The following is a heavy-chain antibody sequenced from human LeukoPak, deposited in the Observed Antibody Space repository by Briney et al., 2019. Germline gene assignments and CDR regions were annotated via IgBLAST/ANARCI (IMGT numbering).Heavy chain of an antibody. CDR3: ARELGYCSGGSCYVGGFDY. CDR2: IYYSGST. CDR1: GVSIRSHY. Sequence: SETLSLTCTVSGVSIRSHYWSWIRQPPGKGLEWIGYIYYSGSTNYNPSLKSRVAISVDTSKNQFSLKLSSVTAADTAVYYCARELGYCSGGSCYVGGFDYWGQGTLVTVSS. V-gene: IGHV4-59*11. J-gene: IGHJ4*02. D-gene: IGHD2-15*01.